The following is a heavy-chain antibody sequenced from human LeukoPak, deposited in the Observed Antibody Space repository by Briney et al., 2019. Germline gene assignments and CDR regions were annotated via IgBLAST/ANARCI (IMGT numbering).Heavy chain of an antibody. D-gene: IGHD6-19*01. Sequence: ETLSLTCAVYGGSFSGYYWSWVRQAPGKGLEWVSAISGSGGSTYYADSVKGRFTISRDNSKNTLYLQMNSLRAEDTAVYYCATDYSSGWYYFFNYWGQGTLVTVSS. CDR2: ISGSGGST. V-gene: IGHV3-23*01. CDR3: ATDYSSGWYYFFNY. CDR1: GGSFSGYY. J-gene: IGHJ4*02.